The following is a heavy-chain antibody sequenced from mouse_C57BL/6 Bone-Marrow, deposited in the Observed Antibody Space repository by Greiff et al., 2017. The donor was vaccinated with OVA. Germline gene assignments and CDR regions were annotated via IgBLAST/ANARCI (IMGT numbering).Heavy chain of an antibody. J-gene: IGHJ4*01. CDR2: ISSGSSTI. V-gene: IGHV5-17*01. Sequence: EVMLVESGGGLVKPGGSLKLSCAASGFTFSDYGMHWVRQAPEKGLEWVAYISSGSSTIYYADTVKGRFTISRDNAKNTLFLQMTSLRSEDTAMYYCARGPRGYAMDDWGQGTSVTVSS. CDR1: GFTFSDYG. CDR3: ARGPRGYAMDD.